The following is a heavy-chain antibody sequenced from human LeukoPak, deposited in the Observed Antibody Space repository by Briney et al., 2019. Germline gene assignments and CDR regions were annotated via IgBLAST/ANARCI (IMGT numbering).Heavy chain of an antibody. V-gene: IGHV1-18*01. D-gene: IGHD3-22*01. CDR2: ISAYNGNT. J-gene: IGHJ2*01. CDR1: GYTFISYG. CDR3: ARDGTGGYYYDSSGYWYFDL. Sequence: ASVKVSCKASGYTFISYGISWVRQAPGQGLEWMGWISAYNGNTNYAQKLQGRVTMTTDTSTSTAYMELRSLRSDDTAVYYCARDGTGGYYYDSSGYWYFDLWGRGTLVTVSS.